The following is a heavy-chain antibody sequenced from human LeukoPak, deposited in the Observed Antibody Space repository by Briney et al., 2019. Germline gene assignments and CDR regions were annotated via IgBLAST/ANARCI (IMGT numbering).Heavy chain of an antibody. Sequence: GGSLRLSCVASGFPFSSYWVTWVRQAPGKGLEWVANIKQDGSKKSYVDSVKGRFTISRDNSKNTLYLQMNSLRAEDTAVYYCAKTRPLDSSSWSHGDYWGQGTLVTVSS. D-gene: IGHD6-13*01. CDR1: GFPFSSYW. CDR2: IKQDGSKK. CDR3: AKTRPLDSSSWSHGDY. V-gene: IGHV3-7*03. J-gene: IGHJ4*02.